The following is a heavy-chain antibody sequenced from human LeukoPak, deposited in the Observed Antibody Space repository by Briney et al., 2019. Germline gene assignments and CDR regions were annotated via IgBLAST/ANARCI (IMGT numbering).Heavy chain of an antibody. CDR3: AKKSRDGYSFDY. CDR1: GFTFNSYS. D-gene: IGHD5-24*01. J-gene: IGHJ4*02. V-gene: IGHV3-21*04. Sequence: GGSLRLSCAASGFTFNSYSMNWVRQAPGKGLEWVSSISGSNSYIYYADSMKGRFTISRDNSKNTLYLQMNSLRAEDTAVYYCAKKSRDGYSFDYWGQGTLVTVSS. CDR2: ISGSNSYI.